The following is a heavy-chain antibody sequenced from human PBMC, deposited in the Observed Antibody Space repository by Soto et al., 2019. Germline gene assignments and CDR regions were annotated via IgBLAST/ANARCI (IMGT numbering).Heavy chain of an antibody. CDR1: GFSLSTSGVG. CDR2: IYWDDDK. CDR3: AHLGIAVAGTPFDY. J-gene: IGHJ4*02. V-gene: IGHV2-5*02. Sequence: QITLKESGPTLVKPTQTLTLTCTFSGFSLSTSGVGVGWIRQPPGKALEWLALIYWDDDKRYSPSLKSRLTITKDTSKIQVVLTMTNMDPVDTATYYCAHLGIAVAGTPFDYWGQGTLVTVSS. D-gene: IGHD6-19*01.